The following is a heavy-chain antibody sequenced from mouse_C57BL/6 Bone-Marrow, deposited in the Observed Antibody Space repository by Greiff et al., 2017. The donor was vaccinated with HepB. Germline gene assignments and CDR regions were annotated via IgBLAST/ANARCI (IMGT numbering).Heavy chain of an antibody. J-gene: IGHJ1*03. CDR1: GYTFTDYY. V-gene: IGHV1-76*01. D-gene: IGHD1-1*01. Sequence: VHLVESGAELVRPGASVKLSCKASGYTFTDYYINWVKQRPGQGLEWIARIYPGSGNTYYNEKFKGKATLTAEKSSSTAYMQLSSLTSEDSAVYFCARWGGSSYWYFDVWGTGTTVTVSS. CDR3: ARWGGSSYWYFDV. CDR2: IYPGSGNT.